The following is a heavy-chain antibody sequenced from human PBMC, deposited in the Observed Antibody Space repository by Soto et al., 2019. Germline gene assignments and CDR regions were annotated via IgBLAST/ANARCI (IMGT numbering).Heavy chain of an antibody. CDR3: ARVGEPDAFDI. CDR1: GYTFTGDD. CDR2: MNPNSGNT. J-gene: IGHJ3*02. D-gene: IGHD3-10*01. Sequence: ASVKGSCKASGYTFTGDDINWVRQATGQGLEWMGWMNPNSGNTGYARKFQGRVTMTRNTSISTAYMELSSLRSEDTAVYYCARVGEPDAFDIWGQGTMVTVSS. V-gene: IGHV1-8*01.